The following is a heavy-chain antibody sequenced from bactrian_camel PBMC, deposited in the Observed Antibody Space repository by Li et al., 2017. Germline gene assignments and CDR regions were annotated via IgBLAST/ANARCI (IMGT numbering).Heavy chain of an antibody. J-gene: IGHJ4*01. D-gene: IGHD4*01. CDR2: IATGSGNT. CDR3: AASHSFILTPRFYRLESSDYPY. V-gene: IGHV3S1*01. CDR1: GYTYNRNC. Sequence: HVQLVESGGGSVQAGGSLRLSCAASGYTYNRNCMACFRQAPGKEREGVARIATGSGNTHYADSVKGRFTISKDNAENSLFLQMSNLKPEDTAMYYCAASHSFILTPRFYRLESSDYPYRGQGTQVTVS.